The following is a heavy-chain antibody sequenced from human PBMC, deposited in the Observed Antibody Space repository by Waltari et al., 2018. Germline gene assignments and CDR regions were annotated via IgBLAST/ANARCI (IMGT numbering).Heavy chain of an antibody. CDR1: GYSISSGYY. J-gene: IGHJ4*02. V-gene: IGHV4-38-2*01. D-gene: IGHD4-17*01. Sequence: QVQLQESGPGLVKPSETLSLTCAVSGYSISSGYYWGWIRQPPGKGLEWFGSIYHSGSTYYNPSLKSRVTISVDTSKNQFSLKLSSVTAADTAVYYCARAYGDYGGYFDYWGQGTLVTVSS. CDR2: IYHSGST. CDR3: ARAYGDYGGYFDY.